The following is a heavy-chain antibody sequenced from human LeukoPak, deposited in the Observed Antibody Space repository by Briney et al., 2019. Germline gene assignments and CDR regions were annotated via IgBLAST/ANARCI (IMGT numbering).Heavy chain of an antibody. J-gene: IGHJ1*01. Sequence: GGSLRLSCAASGFTFSDYYMSWIRQAPGKGLEWVSYISSSGSTIYYADSVKGRFTISRDNAKNSLYLQMNSLRAEDTAVFYCASGGNYYDNSGYLFQYWGQGTLVTVSS. CDR3: ASGGNYYDNSGYLFQY. CDR1: GFTFSDYY. V-gene: IGHV3-11*04. D-gene: IGHD3-22*01. CDR2: ISSSGSTI.